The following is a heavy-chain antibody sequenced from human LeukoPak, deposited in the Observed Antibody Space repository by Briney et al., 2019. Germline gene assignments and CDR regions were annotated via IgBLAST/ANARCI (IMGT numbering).Heavy chain of an antibody. CDR3: ARRGDFYGSDRYKHYFDS. CDR1: GGSISSSSYH. CDR2: VYHSGST. J-gene: IGHJ4*02. V-gene: IGHV4-39*01. D-gene: IGHD3-10*01. Sequence: TSETLSLTCTVSGGSISSSSYHWAWIRQPPGKRLEWIGSVYHSGSTYYNPSLKSRVTISVDTSKNQFSLKLRSVTAADTAVYYCARRGDFYGSDRYKHYFDSWGRGTLVTVSS.